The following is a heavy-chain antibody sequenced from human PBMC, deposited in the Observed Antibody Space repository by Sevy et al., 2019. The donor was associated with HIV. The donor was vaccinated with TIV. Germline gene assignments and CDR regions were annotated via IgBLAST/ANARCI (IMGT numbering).Heavy chain of an antibody. CDR2: ISPNGINE. V-gene: IGHV3-30*18. Sequence: PGGSLRLSGIGIGIAFSYYGVRRVCQAPGKGLAGVALISPNGINEYYADPVKGRFTISRDNSKNTVYLEMNSLRNEDTAIYFCANAYSGSYSHSYLYALDVWGQGTTVTVSS. J-gene: IGHJ6*02. D-gene: IGHD1-26*01. CDR1: GIAFSYYG. CDR3: ANAYSGSYSHSYLYALDV.